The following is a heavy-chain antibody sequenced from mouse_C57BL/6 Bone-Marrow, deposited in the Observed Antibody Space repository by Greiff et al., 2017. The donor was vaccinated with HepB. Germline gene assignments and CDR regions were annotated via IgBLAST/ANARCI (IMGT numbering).Heavy chain of an antibody. J-gene: IGHJ3*01. CDR1: GFTFSDYG. D-gene: IGHD1-1*01. CDR3: ARRDYYGSSYLPWFAY. Sequence: EVKVVESGGGLVKPGGSLKLSCAASGFTFSDYGMHWVRQAPEKGLEWVAYISSGSSTIYYADTVKGRFTISRDNAKNTLFLQMTRLRSEDTAMYYCARRDYYGSSYLPWFAYWGQGTLVTVSA. V-gene: IGHV5-17*01. CDR2: ISSGSSTI.